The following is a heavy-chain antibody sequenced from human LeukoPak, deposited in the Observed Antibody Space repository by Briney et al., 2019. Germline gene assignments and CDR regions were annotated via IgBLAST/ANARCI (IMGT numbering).Heavy chain of an antibody. CDR3: ARRVGEQQLVRIFDY. CDR1: GFTFSSYE. D-gene: IGHD6-13*01. V-gene: IGHV3-48*03. Sequence: GGSLRLSCAASGFTFSSYEMNWVRQAPGKGLEWVSYISSSGSTIYYADSVKGRFTISRDNAKNSLYLQMNSLRAEDTAVYYCARRVGEQQLVRIFDYWGQGTLVTVSS. J-gene: IGHJ4*02. CDR2: ISSSGSTI.